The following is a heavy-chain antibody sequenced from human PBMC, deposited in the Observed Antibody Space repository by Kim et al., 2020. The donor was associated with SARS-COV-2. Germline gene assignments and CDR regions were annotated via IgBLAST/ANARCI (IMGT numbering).Heavy chain of an antibody. D-gene: IGHD5-18*01. V-gene: IGHV1-3*01. J-gene: IGHJ4*02. Sequence: YSQKFQGRVTITRDTSASTAYMELTILKSEDSAVYYCARHIGHSLYFFDSWGQGTLVTVSS. CDR3: ARHIGHSLYFFDS.